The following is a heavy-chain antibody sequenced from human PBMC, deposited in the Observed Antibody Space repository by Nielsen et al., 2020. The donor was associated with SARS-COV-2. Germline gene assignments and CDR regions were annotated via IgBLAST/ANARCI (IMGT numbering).Heavy chain of an antibody. CDR1: GFTFSPYA. J-gene: IGHJ4*02. V-gene: IGHV3-64D*09. Sequence: GGSLRLSCAVSGFTFSPYAMHWVRQAPGTGLEYVSVIHSDWGNTYYADSVKGRFTISRDNSKNTLFLQMSGLRSEDTAMYYCVKATSRILLWSFDYWGQGALVTVSS. D-gene: IGHD2-15*01. CDR2: IHSDWGNT. CDR3: VKATSRILLWSFDY.